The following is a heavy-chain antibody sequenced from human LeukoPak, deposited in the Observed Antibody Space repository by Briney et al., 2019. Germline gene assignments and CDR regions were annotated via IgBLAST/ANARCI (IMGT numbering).Heavy chain of an antibody. CDR2: INPSGGST. J-gene: IGHJ4*02. D-gene: IGHD6-6*01. V-gene: IGHV1-46*01. CDR1: GYTFTSYY. Sequence: ASVKVSCKASGYTFTSYYIHWVRQAPGQGLEWLGIINPSGGSTTYAQKFQGRVTMTSDTSTSTVYMDLSSLKSEDTAVFYCARALSGYSSSRSFDYWGQGTLVTVSP. CDR3: ARALSGYSSSRSFDY.